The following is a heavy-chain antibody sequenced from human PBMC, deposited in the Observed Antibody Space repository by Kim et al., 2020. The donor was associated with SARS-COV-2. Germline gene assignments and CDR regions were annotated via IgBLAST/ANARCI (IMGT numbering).Heavy chain of an antibody. J-gene: IGHJ4*02. CDR1: GFTFSYYS. D-gene: IGHD6-13*01. Sequence: GGSLRLSCAASGFTFSYYSMNWVRQAPGKGLEWVSSISSSGSYIFYADSLKGRFTISRDNAKNSLYLQMNSLRAEDTAVYYCARGGQQLDPDYFDCWGQGTLVTVSS. V-gene: IGHV3-21*01. CDR2: ISSSGSYI. CDR3: ARGGQQLDPDYFDC.